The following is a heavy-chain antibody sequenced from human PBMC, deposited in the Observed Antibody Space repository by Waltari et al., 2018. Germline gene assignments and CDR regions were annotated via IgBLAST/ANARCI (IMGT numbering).Heavy chain of an antibody. CDR2: IYNSGRT. V-gene: IGHV4-38-2*01. Sequence: QVQLQESGPGLVKPSETLSLTCAVAGDSISSGYYWGWIRQPPGQGLEWIGSIYNSGRTYNNPSLTIRVTISVATSKNQFSLKLSSVTAADTAVYYCASFRYFDWSWIDYWGQGTLVTVSS. J-gene: IGHJ4*02. CDR1: GDSISSGYY. CDR3: ASFRYFDWSWIDY. D-gene: IGHD3-9*01.